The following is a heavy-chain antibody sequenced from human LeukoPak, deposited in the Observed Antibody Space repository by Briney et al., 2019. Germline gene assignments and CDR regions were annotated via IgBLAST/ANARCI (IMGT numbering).Heavy chain of an antibody. CDR2: IIPIFGTA. CDR3: ARDPRGWNAGFGVGATTEEDY. J-gene: IGHJ4*02. D-gene: IGHD1-26*01. CDR1: GGTFSSYA. Sequence: LVKVSCKASGGTFSSYAISWVRQAPGQGLEWMGGIIPIFGTANYAQKFQGRVTITADESTSTAYMELSSLRSEDTAVYYCARDPRGWNAGFGVGATTEEDYWGQGTLVTVSS. V-gene: IGHV1-69*13.